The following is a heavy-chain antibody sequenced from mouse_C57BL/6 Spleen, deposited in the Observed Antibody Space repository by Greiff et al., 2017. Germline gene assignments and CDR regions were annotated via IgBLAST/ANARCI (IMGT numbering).Heavy chain of an antibody. D-gene: IGHD1-1*01. Sequence: QVQLQQSGAELVKPGASVKISCIASGYAFSSYWMNWVKQRPGKGLEWIGQIYPGDGDTNYNGKFKGKATLTADKSSSTAYMQLSSLTSEDSAVYFCARKVFITTVVDYWGQGTTLTVSS. J-gene: IGHJ2*01. V-gene: IGHV1-80*01. CDR3: ARKVFITTVVDY. CDR2: IYPGDGDT. CDR1: GYAFSSYW.